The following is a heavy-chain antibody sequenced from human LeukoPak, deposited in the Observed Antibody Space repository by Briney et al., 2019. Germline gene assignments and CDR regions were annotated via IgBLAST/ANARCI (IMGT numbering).Heavy chain of an antibody. V-gene: IGHV4-38-2*02. D-gene: IGHD2-21*02. CDR2: TYHGGTT. CDR1: GYSISSGYL. CDR3: ARGSGDWTYYFDY. J-gene: IGHJ4*02. Sequence: SETLSLPCTVSGYSISSGYLWGWLRQPPGKGLEWIGSTYHGGTTYSNPSLKSRVIISEDTSKNQFSLKLSSVTAADTAVYYCARGSGDWTYYFDYWGQGTLVTVSS.